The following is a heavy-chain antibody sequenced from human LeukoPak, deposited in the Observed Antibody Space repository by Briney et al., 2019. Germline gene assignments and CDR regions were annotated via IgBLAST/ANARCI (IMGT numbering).Heavy chain of an antibody. CDR2: ISDSGDYT. V-gene: IGHV3-23*01. CDR3: AKDTSIGKYCTNGVCSPFDY. D-gene: IGHD2-8*01. J-gene: IGHJ4*02. CDR1: GFTFSSYA. Sequence: GGSLRLSCAGSGFTFSSYAVSWVRQAPGQGLEWVSVISDSGDYTSYADSVRGRFTISRDDSRNTLYLQMISLRPEDTAVYYCAKDTSIGKYCTNGVCSPFDYWGQGTLVTVSS.